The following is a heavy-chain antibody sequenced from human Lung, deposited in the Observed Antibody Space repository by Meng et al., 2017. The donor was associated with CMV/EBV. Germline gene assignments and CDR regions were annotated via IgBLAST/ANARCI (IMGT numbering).Heavy chain of an antibody. Sequence: GGSXRLXCAASGFTFSSYDMHWVRQATGKGLEWVSAIGTAGDTYYPGSVKGRFTISRENAKNSLYLQMNSLRAGDTAVYYCARSATVTTLGSRYGMDVWGKGTTVTVSS. V-gene: IGHV3-13*01. J-gene: IGHJ6*04. CDR3: ARSATVTTLGSRYGMDV. CDR1: GFTFSSYD. D-gene: IGHD4-11*01. CDR2: IGTAGDT.